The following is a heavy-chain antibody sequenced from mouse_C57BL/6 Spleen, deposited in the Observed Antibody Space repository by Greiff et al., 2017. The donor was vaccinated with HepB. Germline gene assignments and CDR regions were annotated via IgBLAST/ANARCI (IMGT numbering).Heavy chain of an antibody. CDR1: GFTFSDYY. V-gene: IGHV5-16*01. CDR3: ARDERRGAWFAY. D-gene: IGHD2-12*01. Sequence: EVMLVESEGGLVQPGSSMKLSCTASGFTFSDYYMAWVRQVPEKGLEWVANINYDGSSTYYLDSLTSRFIISRDNAKNILYLHRSSLKSEDTATYYCARDERRGAWFAYWGQGTLVTVSA. CDR2: INYDGSST. J-gene: IGHJ3*01.